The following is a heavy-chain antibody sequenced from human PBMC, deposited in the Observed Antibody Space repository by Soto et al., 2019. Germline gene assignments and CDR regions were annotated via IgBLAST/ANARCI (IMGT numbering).Heavy chain of an antibody. V-gene: IGHV4-59*08. CDR3: ARRRPAHWFFDL. J-gene: IGHJ2*01. CDR1: GGSISSDY. CDR2: IYYSGST. Sequence: QVQLQESGPGLVRPSETLSLTCTVSGGSISSDYWSWIRQSPGEGLEWIGYIYYSGSTKYNPSLKSRFTLSVDPSKIQSSLKLNSVTAADTAVYYCARRRPAHWFFDLWGRGTLVTVSS.